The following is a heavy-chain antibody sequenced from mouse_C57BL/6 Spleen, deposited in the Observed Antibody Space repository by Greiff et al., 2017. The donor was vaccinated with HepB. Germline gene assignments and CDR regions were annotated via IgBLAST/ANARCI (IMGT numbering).Heavy chain of an antibody. CDR1: GYTFTDYE. J-gene: IGHJ3*01. CDR3: TRGSGFAY. CDR2: IDPETGGT. V-gene: IGHV1-15*01. Sequence: VQLQRSGAELVRPGASVTLSCKASGYTFTDYEMHWVKQTPVHGLEWIGAIDPETGGTAYNQKFKGKAILTADKSSSTAYMELRSLTSEDSAVYYCTRGSGFAYWGQGTLVTVSA.